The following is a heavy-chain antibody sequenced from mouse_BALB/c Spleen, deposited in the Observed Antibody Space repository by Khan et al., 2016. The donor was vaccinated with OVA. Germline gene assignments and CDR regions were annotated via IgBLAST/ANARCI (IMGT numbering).Heavy chain of an antibody. CDR1: GFTFSSYA. CDR2: INSGGST. Sequence: EVELVESGGGLVKPGGSLKLSCAASGFTFSSYAVSWIRQTPEKRLEWVASINSGGSTYYPDCVKGRFTISRDDARNILYLQMSSLRSEDTAMYYCTRLVDYWGQGTSVTVSS. J-gene: IGHJ4*01. V-gene: IGHV5-6-5*01. CDR3: TRLVDY.